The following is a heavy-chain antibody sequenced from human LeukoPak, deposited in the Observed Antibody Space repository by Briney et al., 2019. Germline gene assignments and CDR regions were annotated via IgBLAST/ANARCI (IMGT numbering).Heavy chain of an antibody. J-gene: IGHJ4*02. CDR3: ARGGRSATNTWFDY. D-gene: IGHD4-11*01. CDR1: GFTFTTYT. Sequence: GGSLRLSCAASGFTFTTYTMHWVRQAPGKGLEFVSAISTNGDSTFYANSVKGRFTISRGNSENTLYLQMASLRDEDMAVYYCARGGRSATNTWFDYWGQGTLVTVSS. V-gene: IGHV3-64*01. CDR2: ISTNGDST.